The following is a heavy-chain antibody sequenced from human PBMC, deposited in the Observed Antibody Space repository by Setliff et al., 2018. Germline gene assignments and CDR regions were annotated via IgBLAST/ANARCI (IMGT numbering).Heavy chain of an antibody. J-gene: IGHJ6*03. Sequence: GASVKVSCKASGYTFTSYGISWVRQAPGQGLEWMGRIIPIFGTANYAQKFQGRVTIIADKSTSTAYMELSSLRSEDTAVYYCARGWGVITIFGMDYYMDVWGKGTTVTAP. CDR3: ARGWGVITIFGMDYYMDV. V-gene: IGHV1-69*06. CDR2: IIPIFGTA. CDR1: GYTFTSYG. D-gene: IGHD3-3*01.